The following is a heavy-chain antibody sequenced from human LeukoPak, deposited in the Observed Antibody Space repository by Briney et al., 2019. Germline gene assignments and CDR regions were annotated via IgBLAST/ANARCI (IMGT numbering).Heavy chain of an antibody. J-gene: IGHJ4*02. V-gene: IGHV3-23*01. Sequence: PGGSLRLSCAASGFTFSSYVMHWVRQAPGKGLEWVSAISGSGGSTYYADSVKGRFTISRDNSKNTLYLQMNSLRAEDTAVYYCAKDPFDFWIGNYWGQGTLVTVSS. D-gene: IGHD3-3*01. CDR3: AKDPFDFWIGNY. CDR2: ISGSGGST. CDR1: GFTFSSYV.